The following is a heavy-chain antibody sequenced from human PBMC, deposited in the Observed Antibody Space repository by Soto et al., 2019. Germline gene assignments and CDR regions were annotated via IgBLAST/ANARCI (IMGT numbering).Heavy chain of an antibody. V-gene: IGHV4-59*06. CDR3: ARDRAVRGVIDY. J-gene: IGHJ4*02. CDR1: GGSISSYY. Sequence: SETLSLTCTVSGGSISSYYWSWIRQHPGKGLEWIGYIYYSGSTYYNPSLKSRVTISVDTSKNQFSLKLSSVTAADTAVYYCARDRAVRGVIDYWGQGTLVTVSS. D-gene: IGHD3-10*01. CDR2: IYYSGST.